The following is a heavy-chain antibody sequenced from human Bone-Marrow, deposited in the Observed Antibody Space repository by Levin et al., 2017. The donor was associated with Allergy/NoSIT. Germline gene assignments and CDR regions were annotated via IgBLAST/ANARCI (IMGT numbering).Heavy chain of an antibody. CDR3: ARNRAWSFEF. D-gene: IGHD2-8*01. CDR1: GFTFSGYW. J-gene: IGHJ4*02. Sequence: GESLKISCASSGFTFSGYWMAWVRQAPGKGLEWVANINRDGGDGYYVDSVKGRFTISRDNARNSLDLQMNSLRVEDTAVYYCARNRAWSFEFWGQGTLVTVSS. CDR2: INRDGGDG. V-gene: IGHV3-7*02.